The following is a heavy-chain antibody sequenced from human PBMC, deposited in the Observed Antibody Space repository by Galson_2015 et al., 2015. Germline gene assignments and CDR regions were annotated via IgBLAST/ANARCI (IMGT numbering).Heavy chain of an antibody. V-gene: IGHV3-21*01. Sequence: SLRLSCAASGFTFSSYSMNWVRQAPGKGLEWVSSISSSSSYIYYADSVKGRFTISRDNAKNSLYLQMNSLRAEDTAVYYCASFQMAANGFYYYYGMDVWGQGTTVTVSS. CDR2: ISSSSSYI. CDR3: ASFQMAANGFYYYYGMDV. D-gene: IGHD2-8*01. CDR1: GFTFSSYS. J-gene: IGHJ6*02.